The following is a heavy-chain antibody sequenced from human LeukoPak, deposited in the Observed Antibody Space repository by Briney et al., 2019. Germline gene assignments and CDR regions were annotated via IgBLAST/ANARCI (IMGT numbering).Heavy chain of an antibody. Sequence: GGSLRLSCTASGFTFGDYAMSWFRQAPGKGLEWVSAISGSGGSTYYADSVKGRLTISRDNSKNTLYLQMNSLRAEDTAVYYCAKDPGGYDPFYWGQGTLVTVSS. J-gene: IGHJ4*02. D-gene: IGHD5-12*01. CDR2: ISGSGGST. CDR1: GFTFGDYA. CDR3: AKDPGGYDPFY. V-gene: IGHV3-23*01.